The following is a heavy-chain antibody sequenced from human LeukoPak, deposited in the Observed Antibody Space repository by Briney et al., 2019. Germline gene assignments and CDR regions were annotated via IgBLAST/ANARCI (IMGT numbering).Heavy chain of an antibody. J-gene: IGHJ4*02. CDR1: GGSFSGYY. V-gene: IGHV4-34*01. D-gene: IGHD2-2*01. CDR3: ASYGLPAAIRY. CDR2: INHSGST. Sequence: TSETLSLTCAVYGGSFSGYYWSWIRQPPGKGLEWIGEINHSGSTNYNPSLKSRVTISVDTSKNQFSLKLSSVTAADTAVNYCASYGLPAAIRYWGQGTLVTVSS.